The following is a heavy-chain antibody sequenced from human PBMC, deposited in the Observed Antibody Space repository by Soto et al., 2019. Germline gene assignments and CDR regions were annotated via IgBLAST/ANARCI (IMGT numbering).Heavy chain of an antibody. CDR1: GDSVGNGPYY. D-gene: IGHD1-26*01. V-gene: IGHV4-61*01. CDR2: IYYSGST. CDR3: ARVGSSCHSGGCYYYYGLGV. J-gene: IGHJ6*02. Sequence: QVRLQESGPGLVKPSETLSLSCLVSGDSVGNGPYYWSWIRQSPGEGLEWIAYIYYSGSTNVNPSLESRVNISIDMSKNQGFLELRSVTAADAAVYFCARVGSSCHSGGCYYYYGLGVWGQGTTVAISS.